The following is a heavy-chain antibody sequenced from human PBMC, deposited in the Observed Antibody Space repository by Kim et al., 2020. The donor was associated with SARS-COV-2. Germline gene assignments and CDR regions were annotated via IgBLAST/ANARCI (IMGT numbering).Heavy chain of an antibody. D-gene: IGHD3-22*01. CDR3: ARDPPSIRNYYDSSGYPDV. J-gene: IGHJ6*02. CDR2: ISYDGSNK. Sequence: GGSLRLSCAASGFTFSSYAMHWVRQAPGKGLEWVAVISYDGSNKYYADSVKGRFTISRDNSKNTLYLQMNSLRAEDTAVYYCARDPPSIRNYYDSSGYPDVWGQGTTVTVSS. V-gene: IGHV3-30-3*01. CDR1: GFTFSSYA.